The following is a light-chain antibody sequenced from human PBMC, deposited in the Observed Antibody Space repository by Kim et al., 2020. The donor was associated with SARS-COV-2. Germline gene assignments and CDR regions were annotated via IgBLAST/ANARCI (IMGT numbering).Light chain of an antibody. Sequence: LGQTVRITSQGESLRSYYASWYQQKPGQAPVLVIYGKNNRPSGIPDRFSGSSSGNTASLTITGAQAEDEADYYCNSRDSSGNHSWVFGGGTQLTVL. CDR1: SLRSYY. CDR2: GKN. J-gene: IGLJ3*02. CDR3: NSRDSSGNHSWV. V-gene: IGLV3-19*01.